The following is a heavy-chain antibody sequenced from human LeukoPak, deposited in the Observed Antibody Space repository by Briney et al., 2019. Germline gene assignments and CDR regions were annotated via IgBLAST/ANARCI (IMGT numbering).Heavy chain of an antibody. J-gene: IGHJ4*02. CDR3: ERDKYYADSSGYFGIDY. Sequence: GGSLRLSCAASGFTFHAHGMLWVRQTPGKGLEWVSSISRNGDSKGYADSVKGRFTISRDNARNSLFLQMDNLRVEDTALFYCERDKYYADSSGYFGIDYWGRGTLVTVSS. CDR2: ISRNGDSK. D-gene: IGHD3-22*01. V-gene: IGHV3-20*04. CDR1: GFTFHAHG.